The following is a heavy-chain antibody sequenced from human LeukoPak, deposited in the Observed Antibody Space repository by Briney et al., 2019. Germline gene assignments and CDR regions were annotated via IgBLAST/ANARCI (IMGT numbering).Heavy chain of an antibody. CDR3: ARGYYYDSSGYYPIDY. CDR1: GGSISSSSYY. Sequence: TSSETLSLTCTVSGGSISSSSYYWGWIRQPPGKGLEWIGSIYYSGSTYYNPSLKSRVTISVDTSKNQFSLKLSSVTAADTAVYYCARGYYYDSSGYYPIDYWGQGTLVTVPS. CDR2: IYYSGST. J-gene: IGHJ4*02. D-gene: IGHD3-22*01. V-gene: IGHV4-39*07.